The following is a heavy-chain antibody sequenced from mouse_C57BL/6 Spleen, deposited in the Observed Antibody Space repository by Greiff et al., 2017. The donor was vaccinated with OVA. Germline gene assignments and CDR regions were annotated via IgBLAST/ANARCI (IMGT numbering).Heavy chain of an antibody. V-gene: IGHV1-26*01. CDR1: GYTFTDYY. J-gene: IGHJ2*01. D-gene: IGHD1-1*01. CDR2: INPNNGGT. Sequence: VQLQQSGPELVKPGASVKISCKASGYTFTDYYMNWVKQSHGKSLEWIGDINPNNGGTSYNQKFKGKATLTVDKSSSTAYMELRSLTSEDSAVYYCGHGSSYGYFDYWGQGTTLTVSS. CDR3: GHGSSYGYFDY.